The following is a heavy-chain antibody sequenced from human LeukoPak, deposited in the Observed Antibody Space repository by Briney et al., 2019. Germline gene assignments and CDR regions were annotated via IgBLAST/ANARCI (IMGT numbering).Heavy chain of an antibody. CDR1: GFPFRRYA. V-gene: IGHV3-23*01. CDR2: FSGCGGST. CDR3: AKVPAADGDTAMVRVYIDD. D-gene: IGHD5-18*01. Sequence: GGSLSLSCALSGFPFRRYAMRWVRGSPGRGGEWVSSFSGCGGSTYYAASVKGGFTISRDNSKNTLYLNMKHLRAEDAGVLYCAKVPAADGDTAMVRVYIDDWGQGTLVTVSS. J-gene: IGHJ4*01.